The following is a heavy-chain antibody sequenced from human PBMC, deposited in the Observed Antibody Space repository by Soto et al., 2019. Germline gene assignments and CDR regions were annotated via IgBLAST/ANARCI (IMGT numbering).Heavy chain of an antibody. CDR3: ARQGIAARKDHCRNLDV. V-gene: IGHV3-30-3*01. J-gene: IGHJ6*02. D-gene: IGHD6-6*01. Sequence: QVQLVESGGGVVQPGRSLRLSCAASGFTFTDHAIHWVRQAPGRGLEWVALISSDGSSKYFADSVKGRFTVSRDNSKNTLSLHMKGVRTEDSAVDYCARQGIAARKDHCRNLDVWGQGTTVTVSS. CDR1: GFTFTDHA. CDR2: ISSDGSSK.